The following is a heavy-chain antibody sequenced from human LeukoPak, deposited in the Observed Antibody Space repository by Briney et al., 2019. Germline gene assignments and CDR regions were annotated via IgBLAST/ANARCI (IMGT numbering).Heavy chain of an antibody. V-gene: IGHV3-33*01. D-gene: IGHD3-22*01. Sequence: RRSLRLSCAASGFIFSSYGMHWVHQAPGKGLEWVAVIYYDGSNKYYADSVRGRFTISRDNSKNTLFLQMSSLRAEDTAVYYCARDTFYSSGVYGLDVWGQGTTVTVSS. CDR3: ARDTFYSSGVYGLDV. CDR2: IYYDGSNK. CDR1: GFIFSSYG. J-gene: IGHJ6*02.